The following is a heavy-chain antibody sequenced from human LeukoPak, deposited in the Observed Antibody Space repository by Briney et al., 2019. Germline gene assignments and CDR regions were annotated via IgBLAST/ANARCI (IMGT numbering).Heavy chain of an antibody. CDR1: GGSILTTNW. Sequence: SETLSLTCAVSGGSILTTNWWSWVRQPPGKGLEWIGEVHLSGASNSNPSLKSRVSMSIDKSRNQLSLELTSVTAADTAIYYCARESGAFSPFGFWGQGTLVTVSS. CDR2: VHLSGAS. CDR3: ARESGAFSPFGF. J-gene: IGHJ4*02. V-gene: IGHV4-4*02. D-gene: IGHD1-26*01.